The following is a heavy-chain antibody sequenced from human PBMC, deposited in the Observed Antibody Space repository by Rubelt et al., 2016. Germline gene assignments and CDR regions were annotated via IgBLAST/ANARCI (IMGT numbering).Heavy chain of an antibody. V-gene: IGHV3-23*04. CDR2: ISGRGGST. CDR3: ADQGPAEYNWSYFDY. D-gene: IGHD1-1*01. CDR1: GFTFSSYA. Sequence: EVQLVESGGGLVQPGGSLRLSCAASGFTFSSYAMSWVRQAPGKGLEWVSTISGRGGSTYYADSVKGRLPRSRDNSKHTRVREMNSLRAEDTGVYDCADQGPAEYNWSYFDYWGQGTLVTVSS. J-gene: IGHJ4*02.